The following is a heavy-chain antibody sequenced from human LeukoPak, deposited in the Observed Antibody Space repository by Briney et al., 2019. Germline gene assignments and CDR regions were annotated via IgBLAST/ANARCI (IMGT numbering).Heavy chain of an antibody. CDR1: GFTFSSCG. J-gene: IGHJ6*03. CDR2: LSDSGGST. V-gene: IGHV3-23*01. Sequence: GGTLRLSCAASGFTFSSCGMSWVRQAPGKGLEWVSALSDSGGSTFYADSVKGRFTISRDNSKNTLYLQMNRLRAEDTAVYYCAKGGAVSSKSITMIRGTRRYYYYMDVWGKGTTVTISS. CDR3: AKGGAVSSKSITMIRGTRRYYYYMDV. D-gene: IGHD3-10*01.